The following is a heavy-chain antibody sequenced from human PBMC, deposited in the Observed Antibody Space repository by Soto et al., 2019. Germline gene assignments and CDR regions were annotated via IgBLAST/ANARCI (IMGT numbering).Heavy chain of an antibody. CDR2: MYFGGSF. J-gene: IGHJ5*02. V-gene: IGHV4-59*02. D-gene: IGHD3-22*01. CDR1: GASVSHGY. Sequence: QMQLHVWGTGLVKPSETLSLTCNVSGASVSHGYWSWIRQPLGKALEWIGFMYFGGSFNYNPSLTSRATISVETSKNQFSMKLTSVTASDTAVYYCARSYYDSTGFAVDPWGQGTLVTVSS. CDR3: ARSYYDSTGFAVDP.